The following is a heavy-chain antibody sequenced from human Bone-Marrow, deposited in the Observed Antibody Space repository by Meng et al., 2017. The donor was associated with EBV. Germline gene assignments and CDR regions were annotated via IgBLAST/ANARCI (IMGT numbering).Heavy chain of an antibody. CDR3: ARSPDYGDYYFDY. V-gene: IGHV1-69*06. Sequence: QVQLVQSGSELRKPXXSVKVSXKASGYTFNTYAINWVRQAPGQGLEWMGGIIPIFGTANYAQKFQGRVTITADKSTSTAYMELSSLRSEDTAVYYCARSPDYGDYYFDYWGQGTLVTVSS. CDR2: IIPIFGTA. CDR1: GYTFNTYA. J-gene: IGHJ4*02. D-gene: IGHD4-17*01.